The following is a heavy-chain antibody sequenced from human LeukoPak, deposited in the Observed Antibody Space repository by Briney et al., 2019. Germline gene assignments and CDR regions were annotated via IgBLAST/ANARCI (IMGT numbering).Heavy chain of an antibody. J-gene: IGHJ6*03. CDR3: ARDRGYSYAKKSSEYYYMDV. V-gene: IGHV1-69*13. D-gene: IGHD5-18*01. CDR1: RGTFSSYA. Sequence: SVTVSCKASRGTFSSYAISWVRQAPGQGLEWMGGIIPIFGTTNYAQKFQGRVTIIADESTSTVYMELSSLRSEDTAVYYCARDRGYSYAKKSSEYYYMDVWGKGTTVTISS. CDR2: IIPIFGTT.